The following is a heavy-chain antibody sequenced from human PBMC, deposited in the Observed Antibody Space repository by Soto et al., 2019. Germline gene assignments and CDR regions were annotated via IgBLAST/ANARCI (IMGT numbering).Heavy chain of an antibody. V-gene: IGHV4-39*01. CDR2: IYYSGST. CDR1: GGSISSSSYY. J-gene: IGHJ2*01. CDR3: ARPSGNIPDLWYFDL. D-gene: IGHD1-26*01. Sequence: SETLSLTCTVSGGSISSSSYYWGWIRQPPGKGLEWIGSIYYSGSTYYNPSLKSRVTISVDTSKNQFSLKLSSVTAADTAVYYCARPSGNIPDLWYFDLWGRGTLVTVSS.